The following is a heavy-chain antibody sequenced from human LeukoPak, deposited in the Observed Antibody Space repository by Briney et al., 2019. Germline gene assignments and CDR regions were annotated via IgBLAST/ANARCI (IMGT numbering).Heavy chain of an antibody. Sequence: SQTLSLTCTVSGGSISSGGYYWSWIRQPPGKGLEWIGYIYHSGSTYYNPSLKSRVTISVDRSKNQFSLKLSSVTAADTAVYYCARDASSGSFDYWGQGTLVTVSS. D-gene: IGHD3-10*01. V-gene: IGHV4-30-2*01. J-gene: IGHJ4*02. CDR1: GGSISSGGYY. CDR2: IYHSGST. CDR3: ARDASSGSFDY.